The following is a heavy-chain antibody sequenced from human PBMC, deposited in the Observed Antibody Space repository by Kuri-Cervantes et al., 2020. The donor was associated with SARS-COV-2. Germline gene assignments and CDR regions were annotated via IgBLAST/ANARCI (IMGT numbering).Heavy chain of an antibody. D-gene: IGHD2-8*01. Sequence: GESLKISCAASGFMFSRCGMHWVRQAPGKGLEWVAYISVDGSIKDNIVSGKGRFTISRDNSQNTLYLQMNTLRSEDTAVYYCVTDRLGVHDSWGQGTLVTVSS. CDR3: VTDRLGVHDS. J-gene: IGHJ4*02. CDR1: GFMFSRCG. CDR2: ISVDGSIK. V-gene: IGHV3-30*03.